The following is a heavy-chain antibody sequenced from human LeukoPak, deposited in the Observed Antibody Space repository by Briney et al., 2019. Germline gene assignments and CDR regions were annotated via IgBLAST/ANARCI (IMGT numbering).Heavy chain of an antibody. CDR2: TYYSSKWYN. CDR3: ARGTLNGGFDY. CDR1: GDSVSSNSAV. Sequence: SQTLSLTCAISGDSVSSNSAVWNWIRQSPSRGLEWLGRTYYSSKWYNDYAVSVKSRIIINPDTSKNQFSLHLNSVTPDDTAVYFCARGTLNGGFDYWGQGTPVTVSS. J-gene: IGHJ4*02. V-gene: IGHV6-1*01. D-gene: IGHD2-15*01.